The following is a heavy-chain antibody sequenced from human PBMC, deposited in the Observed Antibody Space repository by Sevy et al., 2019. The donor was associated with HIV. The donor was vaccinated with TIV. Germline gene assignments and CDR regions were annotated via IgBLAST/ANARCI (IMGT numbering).Heavy chain of an antibody. V-gene: IGHV3-21*01. CDR2: ISSSSSYI. D-gene: IGHD6-13*01. CDR3: ARESSSWYYFDY. J-gene: IGHJ4*02. Sequence: GGSLRLSCAASGFTFSSYSMNWVRQAPGKGLEWVSSISSSSSYIYYADSVKGRFTISRDNAKNSLYLQMNSLRAEDTAVYYCARESSSWYYFDYWGQGTLVTVSS. CDR1: GFTFSSYS.